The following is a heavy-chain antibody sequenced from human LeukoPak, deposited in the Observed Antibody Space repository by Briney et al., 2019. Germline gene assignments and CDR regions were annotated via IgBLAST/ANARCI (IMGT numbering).Heavy chain of an antibody. CDR2: IWYDGSNK. CDR1: GFIFSNYG. CDR3: AKEGDYYGMDV. D-gene: IGHD3-16*01. J-gene: IGHJ6*02. V-gene: IGHV3-33*06. Sequence: GSLRLSCAASGFIFSNYGMNWVRQAPGKGLEWVAVIWYDGSNKYYTDSVKGRFTISRDNSKNTLYLQMNSLRAEDTAVYYCAKEGDYYGMDVWGQGTTVTVSS.